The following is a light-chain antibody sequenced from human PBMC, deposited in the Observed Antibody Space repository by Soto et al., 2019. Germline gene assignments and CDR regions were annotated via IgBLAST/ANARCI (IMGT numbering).Light chain of an antibody. CDR1: QSVSSY. Sequence: EIVLTQSPGILSLSPGERATLSCRASQSVSSYLAWYQQKPGQAPRLLIYGASSRATGIPDRFSGSGSGTDFTLTISRLEPEDFAVYYCQQYGSSPRTFGQGTKVEIK. CDR3: QQYGSSPRT. CDR2: GAS. V-gene: IGKV3-20*01. J-gene: IGKJ1*01.